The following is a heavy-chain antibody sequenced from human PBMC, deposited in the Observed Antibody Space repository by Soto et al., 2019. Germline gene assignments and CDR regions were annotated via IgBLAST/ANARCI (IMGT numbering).Heavy chain of an antibody. V-gene: IGHV4-34*01. CDR3: ARAHHDIVVYNYYYGMDV. J-gene: IGHJ6*02. D-gene: IGHD2-15*01. CDR2: INHSGST. CDR1: GGSFSGYY. Sequence: PSETLSLTCAVYGGSFSGYYWSLIRQPPGKGLEWIGEINHSGSTNYNPSLKSRVTISVDTSKDQFSLKLSSVTAADTAVYYCARAHHDIVVYNYYYGMDVWGQGTTVTVSS.